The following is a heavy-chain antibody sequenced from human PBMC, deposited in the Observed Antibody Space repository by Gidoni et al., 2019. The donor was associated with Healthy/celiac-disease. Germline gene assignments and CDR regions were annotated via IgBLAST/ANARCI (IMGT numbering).Heavy chain of an antibody. J-gene: IGHJ4*02. V-gene: IGHV4-31*03. CDR3: ARVSLEDCSGGSCQYYFDY. CDR1: GGSISSGGSY. D-gene: IGHD2-15*01. CDR2: IYYSGST. Sequence: QVQLQESGPGLVKPSQTLSLTCPVSGGSISSGGSYWSWLRQHPGKGLEWIGYIYYSGSTYYNPSLKSRVTISVDTSKNQFSLKLSSVTAADTAVYYCARVSLEDCSGGSCQYYFDYWGQGTLVTVSS.